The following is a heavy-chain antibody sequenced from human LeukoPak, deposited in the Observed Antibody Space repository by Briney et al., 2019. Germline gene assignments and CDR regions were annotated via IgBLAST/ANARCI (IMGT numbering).Heavy chain of an antibody. Sequence: PGGSLRLSCVASGFTFSHYWMSWVRQAPGKGLEWVANIKEDGSIEDYVDSVKGRFTVSRDNAKNTLYLQMNSLRAEDTAVYYCARDQCTSTSCYGYNWFDPRGQGTLVTVSS. V-gene: IGHV3-7*01. CDR2: IKEDGSIE. D-gene: IGHD2-2*01. J-gene: IGHJ5*02. CDR1: GFTFSHYW. CDR3: ARDQCTSTSCYGYNWFDP.